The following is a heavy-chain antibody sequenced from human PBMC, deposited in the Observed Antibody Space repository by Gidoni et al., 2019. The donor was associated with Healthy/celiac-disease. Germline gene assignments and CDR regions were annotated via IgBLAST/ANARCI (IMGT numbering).Heavy chain of an antibody. CDR3: AHAGQVFGELLPHFDY. V-gene: IGHV2-5*02. J-gene: IGHJ4*02. CDR1: GFSLSTSGVG. CDR2: IYWDDDK. Sequence: QITLKESGPTLVKPTQTLTLTCTFSGFSLSTSGVGVGWIRQPPGKALEWLALIYWDDDKRYSPSLKSRLTITKDTSKNQVVLTMTNMDPVDTATYYCAHAGQVFGELLPHFDYWGQGTLVTVSS. D-gene: IGHD3-10*02.